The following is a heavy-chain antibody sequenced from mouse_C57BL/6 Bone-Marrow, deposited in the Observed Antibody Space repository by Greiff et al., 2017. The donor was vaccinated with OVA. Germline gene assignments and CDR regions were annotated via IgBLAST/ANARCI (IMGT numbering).Heavy chain of an antibody. J-gene: IGHJ3*01. CDR1: GYAFSSSW. CDR3: AGGYDVWFAY. Sequence: QVQLKQSGPELVKPGASVKISCKASGYAFSSSWMNWVKQRPGKGLEWIGRIYPGDGDTNYNGKFKGKATLTADKSSSTAYMQLSSLTSEDSAVYFCAGGYDVWFAYWGQGTLVTVSA. CDR2: IYPGDGDT. V-gene: IGHV1-82*01. D-gene: IGHD2-2*01.